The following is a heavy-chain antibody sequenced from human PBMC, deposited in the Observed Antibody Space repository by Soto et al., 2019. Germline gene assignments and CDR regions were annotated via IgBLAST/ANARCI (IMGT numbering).Heavy chain of an antibody. CDR2: IYYSGYT. V-gene: IGHV4-59*02. D-gene: IGHD4-17*01. Sequence: QVQLQESGPGLVKPSETLSLTCTVSSSSVSSYYWNWIRQSPGKGLEWIGYIYYSGYTNYNPALKSRITISVDTSKNQCSLKLSSVTPADTAVYYCAGGGMTTVPYWGQGTLVTVSS. J-gene: IGHJ4*02. CDR1: SSSVSSYY. CDR3: AGGGMTTVPY.